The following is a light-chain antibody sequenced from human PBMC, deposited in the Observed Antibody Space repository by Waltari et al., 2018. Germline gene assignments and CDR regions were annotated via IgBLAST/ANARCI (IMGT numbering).Light chain of an antibody. Sequence: PGQKVTIPCTGGSSNFGAGYDVHWYQQFPGTAPKLLIFGNTNRPSGVPGRFSGSKSGTSASLAIAGLQSEDEAVYYCQSFDSSLSASVFGGGTKLTVL. V-gene: IGLV1-40*01. CDR2: GNT. CDR3: QSFDSSLSASV. CDR1: SSNFGAGYD. J-gene: IGLJ3*02.